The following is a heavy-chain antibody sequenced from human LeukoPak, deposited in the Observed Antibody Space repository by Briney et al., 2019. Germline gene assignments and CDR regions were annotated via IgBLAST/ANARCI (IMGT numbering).Heavy chain of an antibody. CDR3: ARAFEFGVEPHAFDY. CDR2: ISAYNGNT. CDR1: GYTFTSYG. J-gene: IGHJ4*02. Sequence: GASVKVSCKASGYTFTSYGISWVRQAPGQGLEWMGWISAYNGNTNYAQKLQGRVTMTTDTSTSTAYMELRSLRSDDTAVYYCARAFEFGVEPHAFDYWGQGTLVTVSS. D-gene: IGHD3-3*01. V-gene: IGHV1-18*04.